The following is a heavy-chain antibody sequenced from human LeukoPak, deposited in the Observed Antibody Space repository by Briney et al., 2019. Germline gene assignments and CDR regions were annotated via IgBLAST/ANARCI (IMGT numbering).Heavy chain of an antibody. Sequence: SETLSLTCTVSGGSISSYYWSWIRQPAGKGLEWIGRIYTSGSTNYNPSLMSRVTMSVDTSKNQFSLKLSSVTAADTAVYYCARDSVEWQLLSSRYYYYYMDVWGKGTTVTVSS. J-gene: IGHJ6*03. D-gene: IGHD2-15*01. CDR3: ARDSVEWQLLSSRYYYYYMDV. V-gene: IGHV4-4*07. CDR2: IYTSGST. CDR1: GGSISSYY.